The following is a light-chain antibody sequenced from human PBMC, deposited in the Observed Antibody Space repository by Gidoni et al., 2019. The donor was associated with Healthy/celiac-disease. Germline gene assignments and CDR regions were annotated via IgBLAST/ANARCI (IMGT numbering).Light chain of an antibody. CDR3: QSYDSSLSGWV. V-gene: IGLV1-40*01. J-gene: IGLJ3*02. CDR1: SSNIGAGYD. Sequence: QSVLTQPPSVSGAPGQRVTISCTGSSSNIGAGYDVHWYQQLPGTAPKLLIYANSNRPSGVPVRFSGSKSGTSASLVITGLQAEDEADFYCQSYDSSLSGWVFGGGTKLTVL. CDR2: ANS.